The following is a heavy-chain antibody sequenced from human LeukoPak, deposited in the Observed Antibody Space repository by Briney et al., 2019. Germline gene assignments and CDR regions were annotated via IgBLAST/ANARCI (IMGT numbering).Heavy chain of an antibody. CDR1: GFTFSNAW. Sequence: GGSLRLSCVASGFTFSNAWMNWVRQAPGKGLEWVGRIKSKTDGGTTDYAAPVRGRFTISRDDSKNTLYLQMNSLKTEDTAVYYCTTLGTILWLTVDDWGQGTLVTVSS. V-gene: IGHV3-15*07. CDR2: IKSKTDGGTT. CDR3: TTLGTILWLTVDD. D-gene: IGHD2-21*01. J-gene: IGHJ4*02.